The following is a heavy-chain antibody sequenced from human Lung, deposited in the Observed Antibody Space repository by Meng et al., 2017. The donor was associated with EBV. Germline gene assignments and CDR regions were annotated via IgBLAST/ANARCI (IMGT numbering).Heavy chain of an antibody. Sequence: QVQLQEPGPGLVKPSRTLSLTCTGSSASISSNNYWTWVRQSPGKGLEWIGEIYHNENTNYNPSLMSRVTMSLDKSKNHFSLNLRSVTAADTAVYFCARAPGNWNFDSWGQGTLVTVSS. V-gene: IGHV4-4*02. CDR3: ARAPGNWNFDS. CDR2: IYHNENT. D-gene: IGHD1-20*01. CDR1: SASISSNNY. J-gene: IGHJ4*02.